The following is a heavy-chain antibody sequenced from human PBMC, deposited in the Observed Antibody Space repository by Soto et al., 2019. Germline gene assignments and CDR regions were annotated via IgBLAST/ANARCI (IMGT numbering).Heavy chain of an antibody. Sequence: EVQLVDSGGGLVQPGGSLRLSCAASGFSFSNYWMSWVRQAPGKGLEWVANIKEDGSEKYYVDSVKGRFTVSRDNAENTLYLQMSRLRVEETAVYYCARVAHYYATSAYRWFESWGQGTLVTVSS. CDR1: GFSFSNYW. CDR2: IKEDGSEK. V-gene: IGHV3-7*04. CDR3: ARVAHYYATSAYRWFES. D-gene: IGHD3-22*01. J-gene: IGHJ5*01.